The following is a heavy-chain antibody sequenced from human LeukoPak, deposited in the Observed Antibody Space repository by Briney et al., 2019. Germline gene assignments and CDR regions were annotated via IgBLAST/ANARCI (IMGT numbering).Heavy chain of an antibody. V-gene: IGHV4-59*08. Sequence: SETLSLTCTVSGGSISGFYWSWIRQPPSKELEWFGYIYYTGSTNYNPSLKSRVTISVDTSKNQFSLRLTSVTAADTAVYYCARVASSVPDYWGQGTLVTVSP. CDR1: GGSISGFY. J-gene: IGHJ4*02. CDR3: ARVASSVPDY. D-gene: IGHD3-10*01. CDR2: IYYTGST.